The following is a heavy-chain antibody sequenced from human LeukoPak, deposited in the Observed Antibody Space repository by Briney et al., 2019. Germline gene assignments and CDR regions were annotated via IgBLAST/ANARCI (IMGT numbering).Heavy chain of an antibody. Sequence: SVKVSCKDSGGTFSSYAISWVRQAPGQGLEWMGGIIPIFGTANYAQKFQGRVTITADESTSTAYMELSSLRSEDTAVYYCARDILVDTAMVPLGYWGQGTLVTVSS. CDR1: GGTFSSYA. CDR3: ARDILVDTAMVPLGY. V-gene: IGHV1-69*13. D-gene: IGHD5-18*01. J-gene: IGHJ4*02. CDR2: IIPIFGTA.